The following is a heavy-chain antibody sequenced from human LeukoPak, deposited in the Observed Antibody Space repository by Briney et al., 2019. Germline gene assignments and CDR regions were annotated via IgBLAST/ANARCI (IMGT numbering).Heavy chain of an antibody. CDR2: IYWDDDK. D-gene: IGHD5-24*01. CDR3: AHARAAQFAG. J-gene: IGHJ4*02. CDR1: GFSLSTCGGG. V-gene: IGHV2-5*02. Sequence: SGPTLLKPTRTLTLTFTFSGFSLSTCGGGVGWIRQPPGKALEWLALIYWDDDKRYSPSLKSRLTITKDTSKNQVVLTMTNMDPVDTATYYCAHARAAQFAGWGQGTLVTVSS.